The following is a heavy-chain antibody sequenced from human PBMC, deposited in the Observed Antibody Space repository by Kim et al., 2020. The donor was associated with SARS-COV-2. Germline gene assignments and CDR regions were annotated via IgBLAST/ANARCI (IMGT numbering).Heavy chain of an antibody. CDR1: AFNFDDFG. CDR3: VRESTRFYGLDV. J-gene: IGHJ6*02. CDR2: IDWNGGRT. V-gene: IGHV3-20*04. Sequence: GGSLRLSCVGSAFNFDDFGMAWVRHSPGKGLEFVAYIDWNGGRTDLADSVRGRFIISRDNTRNSVFLQMNSLRVEDTAFYFCVRESTRFYGLDVWGQGATVTVTS.